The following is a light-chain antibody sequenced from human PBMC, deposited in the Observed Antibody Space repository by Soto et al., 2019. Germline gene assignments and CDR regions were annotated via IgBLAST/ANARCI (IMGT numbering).Light chain of an antibody. CDR1: NSDVSGYKY. J-gene: IGLJ1*01. CDR3: SSYTSSSTRV. CDR2: EVS. V-gene: IGLV2-14*01. Sequence: QSVLTQPASVSGSPGQSITISCTGTNSDVSGYKYVSWYQQHPGKAPKLMIYEVSNRPSGVSNRFSGSKSGNTASLTISGLQAEVEADYYCSSYTSSSTRVFGTGTKLTVL.